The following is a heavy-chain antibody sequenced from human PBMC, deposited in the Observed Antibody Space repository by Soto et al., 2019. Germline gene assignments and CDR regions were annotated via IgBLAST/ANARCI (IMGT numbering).Heavy chain of an antibody. D-gene: IGHD4-17*01. Sequence: QVQLVQSGAEVKKPGSSVKVSCKASGGTFSSYAISWVRQAPGQGLEWMGGIIHIFGTANYAQKFQGRVTITADESTSTAYMELSSLRSEDTAVYYCARGRTDYGGNSGAWFDPWGQGTLVTVSS. CDR1: GGTFSSYA. CDR2: IIHIFGTA. V-gene: IGHV1-69*01. J-gene: IGHJ5*02. CDR3: ARGRTDYGGNSGAWFDP.